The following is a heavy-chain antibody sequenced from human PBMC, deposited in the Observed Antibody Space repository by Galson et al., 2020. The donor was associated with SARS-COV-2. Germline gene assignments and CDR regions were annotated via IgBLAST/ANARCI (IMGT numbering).Heavy chain of an antibody. V-gene: IGHV3-23*01. CDR1: GFTFSSYA. CDR2: ISGSGGST. J-gene: IGHJ3*02. CDR3: AEDNWSEYIWGRPFDAFEI. D-gene: IGHD3-16*01. Sequence: GGSLRLSCAASGFTFSSYAMSWVRQPPGKGLEWVSAISGSGGSTYYADSSKGRFTISRDKSKNTLYPQMNSLRAADTAVYCCAEDNWSEYIWGRPFDAFEIWGQGTMVTV.